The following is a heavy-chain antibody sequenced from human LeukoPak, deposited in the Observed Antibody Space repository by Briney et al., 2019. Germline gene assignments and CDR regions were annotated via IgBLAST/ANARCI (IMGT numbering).Heavy chain of an antibody. CDR2: IIPILGIA. Sequence: ASVKVSFKASGGTFSSCAISWVRQAPGQGLEWMGRIIPILGIANYAQKFQGRVTITADKSTSTAYMELSSLRSEDTAVYYCARSTSRKDYYGMDVWGQGTTVTVSS. CDR1: GGTFSSCA. D-gene: IGHD2-2*01. J-gene: IGHJ6*02. CDR3: ARSTSRKDYYGMDV. V-gene: IGHV1-69*04.